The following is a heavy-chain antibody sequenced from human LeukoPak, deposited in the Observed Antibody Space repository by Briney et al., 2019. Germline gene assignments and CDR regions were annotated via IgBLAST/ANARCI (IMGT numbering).Heavy chain of an antibody. CDR1: GGSFSGYY. CDR3: ARRGRIAARVLDP. J-gene: IGHJ5*02. CDR2: INHSGST. Sequence: SSETLSLTCAVYGGSFSGYYWSWIRQPPGKGLEWIGEINHSGSTNYNPSLKSRVTISVDTSKNQFSLKLSSVTAADTAVYYCARRGRIAARVLDPWGQGTLVTVSS. V-gene: IGHV4-34*01. D-gene: IGHD6-6*01.